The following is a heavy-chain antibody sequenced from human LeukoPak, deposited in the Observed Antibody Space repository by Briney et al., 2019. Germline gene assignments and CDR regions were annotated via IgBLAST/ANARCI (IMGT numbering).Heavy chain of an antibody. CDR1: GYTFTSYG. J-gene: IGHJ4*02. V-gene: IGHV1-18*01. CDR2: ISAYNGNT. Sequence: ASVKVSCKASGYTFTSYGISWVRQAPGQGLECMGWISAYNGNTNYAQKLQGRVTMTTDTSTSTAYMELRSLRSDDTAVYYGARDRDGSWPVDYWGQGTLVTVSS. D-gene: IGHD1-26*01. CDR3: ARDRDGSWPVDY.